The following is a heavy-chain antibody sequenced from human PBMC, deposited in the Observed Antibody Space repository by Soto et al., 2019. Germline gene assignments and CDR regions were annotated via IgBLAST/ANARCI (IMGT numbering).Heavy chain of an antibody. CDR3: ARDPLDVILTGYYDYYGMDV. CDR2: IYSGGTT. J-gene: IGHJ6*02. D-gene: IGHD3-9*01. Sequence: PGGSLRLSCAASGFTVSSNYMSWVRQAPRKGLEWVSVIYSGGTTNYADSVKGRFTISRDNSKNMLYLQMNSLRAEDTAVYYCARDPLDVILTGYYDYYGMDVWGQGTTVTVSS. CDR1: GFTVSSNY. V-gene: IGHV3-66*01.